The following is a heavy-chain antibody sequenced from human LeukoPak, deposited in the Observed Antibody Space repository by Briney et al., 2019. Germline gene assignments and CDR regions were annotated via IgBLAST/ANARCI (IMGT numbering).Heavy chain of an antibody. CDR2: LNSDSNYI. CDR3: AVAYYYGSGDAFDI. D-gene: IGHD3-10*01. CDR1: GFTFRSYS. Sequence: PGGSLRLSCAASGFTFRSYSMNWVRQAPGKVLEWVSSLNSDSNYIYYADSVQGRFTISRDNAKNSLYLQMNSLRAEDTAVYYCAVAYYYGSGDAFDIWGQGTKVTVSS. J-gene: IGHJ3*02. V-gene: IGHV3-21*01.